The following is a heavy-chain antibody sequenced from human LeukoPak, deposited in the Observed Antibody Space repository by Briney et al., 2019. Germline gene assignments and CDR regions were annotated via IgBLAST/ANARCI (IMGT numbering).Heavy chain of an antibody. V-gene: IGHV4-34*01. CDR2: INHSGST. CDR1: GGSFSGYY. J-gene: IGHJ4*02. Sequence: SETLSLTCAVYGGSFSGYYWSWIHQPPGKGLEWIGEINHSGSTNYNPSLKSRVTISVDTSKDQFSLKLSSVTAADTAVYYCAQYSSSWYDYWGQGTLVTVSS. CDR3: AQYSSSWYDY. D-gene: IGHD6-13*01.